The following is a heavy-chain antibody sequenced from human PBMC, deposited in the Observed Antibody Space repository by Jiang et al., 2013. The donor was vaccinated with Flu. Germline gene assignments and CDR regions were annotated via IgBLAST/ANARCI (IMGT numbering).Heavy chain of an antibody. D-gene: IGHD6-19*01. CDR3: ARATVTYRYRSGWSHYTWFDP. V-gene: IGHV6-1*01. CDR2: TYYRSQWYS. J-gene: IGHJ5*02. Sequence: AISGDSVSSTSAAWNWIRQSPSRGLEWLGRTYYRSQWYSDYAPSVKGRITINADTSKSQFSLHLTSVTPEDTAVYYCARATVTYRYRSGWSHYTWFDPWGQGTRVTVSS. CDR1: GDSVSSTSAA.